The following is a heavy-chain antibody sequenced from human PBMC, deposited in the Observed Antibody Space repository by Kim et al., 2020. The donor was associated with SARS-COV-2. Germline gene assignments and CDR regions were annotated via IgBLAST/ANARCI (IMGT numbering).Heavy chain of an antibody. J-gene: IGHJ4*02. Sequence: GGSLRLSCVASGFTFSSYAMSWVRQAPGKGLEWVSAISGSGGSTYYADSVKGRFTISRDNSKNTLYLQMNSLRAEDTAVYYCAKHPTVLGYCSSTSCPALFDYWGQGTLVTVSS. V-gene: IGHV3-23*01. CDR3: AKHPTVLGYCSSTSCPALFDY. CDR2: ISGSGGST. D-gene: IGHD2-2*01. CDR1: GFTFSSYA.